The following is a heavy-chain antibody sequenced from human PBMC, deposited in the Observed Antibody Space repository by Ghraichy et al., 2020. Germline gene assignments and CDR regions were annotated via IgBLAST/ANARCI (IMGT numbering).Heavy chain of an antibody. J-gene: IGHJ6*02. D-gene: IGHD3-22*01. Sequence: GGSLRLSCAASGFTFSNYSMNWVRQAPGKGLEWVSLISSSSSSIYYTDSLKGRFTISRDNAKESLFLQLNSLRAEDSAVYYCARMSSGSFAMDVWGQGTTVTVSS. V-gene: IGHV3-21*01. CDR2: ISSSSSSI. CDR1: GFTFSNYS. CDR3: ARMSSGSFAMDV.